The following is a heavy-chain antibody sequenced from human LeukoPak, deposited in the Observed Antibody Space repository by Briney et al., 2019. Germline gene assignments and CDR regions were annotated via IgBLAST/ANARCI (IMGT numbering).Heavy chain of an antibody. D-gene: IGHD3-22*01. J-gene: IGHJ5*02. V-gene: IGHV1-18*01. CDR2: ISAYNGNT. CDR3: AREREYYYDSSGYRPNTWFDP. CDR1: GYTFTSYG. Sequence: ASVKVSCKASGYTFTSYGISWVRQAPGQGLEWMGWISAYNGNTNYAQKLQGRVTMTTDTPTSTAYMELRSLRSDATAVYYCAREREYYYDSSGYRPNTWFDPWGQGTLVTVSS.